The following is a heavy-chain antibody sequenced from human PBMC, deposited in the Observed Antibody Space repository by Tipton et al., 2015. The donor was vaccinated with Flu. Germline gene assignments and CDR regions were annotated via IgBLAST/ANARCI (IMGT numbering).Heavy chain of an antibody. CDR3: ARGATRRPFSGYDYTGY. D-gene: IGHD5-12*01. J-gene: IGHJ4*02. V-gene: IGHV4-31*03. CDR1: GGSISSEDYY. CDR2: IYDSGIT. Sequence: TLSLTCTVSGGSISSEDYYWSWIRQHPGKGLEWIGYIYDSGITYYNPSLSSRVVISIDTSKNQFYLRLSSVTAADTAVYYCARGATRRPFSGYDYTGYWGQGILVTVSS.